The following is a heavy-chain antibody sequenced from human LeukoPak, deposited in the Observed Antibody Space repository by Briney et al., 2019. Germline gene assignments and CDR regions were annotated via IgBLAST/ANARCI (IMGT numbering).Heavy chain of an antibody. J-gene: IGHJ4*02. CDR1: GFTFSSYE. CDR3: ASPGYSYGSLFDY. Sequence: PGGSLRLSCAASGFTFSSYEMNWVRQAPGKGLEWVAVISYDGSNKYYADSVKGRFTISRDNSKNTLYLQMNSLRAEDTAVYYCASPGYSYGSLFDYWGQGTLVTVSS. D-gene: IGHD5-18*01. CDR2: ISYDGSNK. V-gene: IGHV3-30-3*01.